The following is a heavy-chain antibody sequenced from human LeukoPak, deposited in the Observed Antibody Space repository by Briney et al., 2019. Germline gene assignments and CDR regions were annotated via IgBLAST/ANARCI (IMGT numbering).Heavy chain of an antibody. V-gene: IGHV3-7*01. D-gene: IGHD5-18*01. J-gene: IGHJ4*02. Sequence: GGSLRLSCAASGFSFGSSWMDWVRQAPGKGLEWVASINPDGSEKYSVDSVEGRFTISRDNAKNLLYLQVNSLRVEDTVFYYCARDLAYSRLDYWGQGMLVTVSS. CDR1: GFSFGSSW. CDR3: ARDLAYSRLDY. CDR2: INPDGSEK.